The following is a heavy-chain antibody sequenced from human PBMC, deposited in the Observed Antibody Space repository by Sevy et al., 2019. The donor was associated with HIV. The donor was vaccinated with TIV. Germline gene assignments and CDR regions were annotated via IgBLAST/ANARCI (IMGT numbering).Heavy chain of an antibody. J-gene: IGHJ3*02. V-gene: IGHV3-21*01. D-gene: IGHD6-6*01. CDR1: GFTFSSYS. Sequence: GGSLRLSCAASGFTFSSYSMNWVRQAPGKGLEWVSSISGISNYIYYADSVQGPFSISRDNAKDSPYLQMNSLRVEDTAIYYCARGVQTYDAFDIWGQGTMVTVSS. CDR2: ISGISNYI. CDR3: ARGVQTYDAFDI.